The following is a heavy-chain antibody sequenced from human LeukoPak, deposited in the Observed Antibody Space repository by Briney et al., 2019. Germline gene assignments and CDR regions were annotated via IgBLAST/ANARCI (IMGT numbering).Heavy chain of an antibody. CDR1: GFTFSSYS. D-gene: IGHD5-24*01. CDR3: ARGFRVEMATIAY. Sequence: PGGSLRLSCAASGFTFSSYSMNWVRQAPGKGLEWVSSISSSSSYIYYADSVKGRFTISRDNAKNSLYLQMNSLRAEDTAVYYCARGFRVEMATIAYWGQGTLVTVPS. V-gene: IGHV3-21*01. J-gene: IGHJ4*02. CDR2: ISSSSSYI.